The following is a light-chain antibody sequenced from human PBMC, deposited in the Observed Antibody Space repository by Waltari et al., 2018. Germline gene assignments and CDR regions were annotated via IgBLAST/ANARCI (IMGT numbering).Light chain of an antibody. V-gene: IGKV3-11*01. CDR2: DAS. CDR1: QIVSSY. Sequence: VLTQSPATLSLSPGERATLSSRASQIVSSYLAWYQQKPGQAPSLLIYDASNRATGIPARFSGSGSGTDFTLTISSLEPEDFAVYYCQQRSNWPLTFGGGTKVEIK. CDR3: QQRSNWPLT. J-gene: IGKJ4*01.